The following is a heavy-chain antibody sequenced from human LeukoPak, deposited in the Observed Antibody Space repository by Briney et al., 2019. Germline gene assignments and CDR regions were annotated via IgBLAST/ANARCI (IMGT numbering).Heavy chain of an antibody. Sequence: PSETLSLTCAVYGGSFSGYYWSWIRQPSGKGLEWTGEINHSGSTNYNPSLKSRVTISVDTSKNQFSLKLSSVTAADTAVYYCARGGYSYGYSYWGQGTLVTVSS. D-gene: IGHD5-18*01. V-gene: IGHV4-34*01. J-gene: IGHJ4*02. CDR2: INHSGST. CDR1: GGSFSGYY. CDR3: ARGGYSYGYSY.